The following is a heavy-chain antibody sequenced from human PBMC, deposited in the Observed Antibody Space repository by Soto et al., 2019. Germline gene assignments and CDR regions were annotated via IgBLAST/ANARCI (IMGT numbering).Heavy chain of an antibody. CDR3: ASGYCSSTSCYYGQGGPYGMDV. V-gene: IGHV1-2*06. J-gene: IGHJ6*02. D-gene: IGHD2-2*01. CDR2: INPKSGGT. Sequence: ASVKVSCKASGYSFTYYHIHWVPQAPLQVLDWLGRINPKSGGTSTAQKFQGRVTMTRDTSISTAYMELSRLRSDDTAVYYCASGYCSSTSCYYGQGGPYGMDVWGQGTTVTVSS. CDR1: GYSFTYYH.